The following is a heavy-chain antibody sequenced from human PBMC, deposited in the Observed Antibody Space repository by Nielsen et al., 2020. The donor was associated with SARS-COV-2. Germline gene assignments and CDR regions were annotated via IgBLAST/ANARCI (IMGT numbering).Heavy chain of an antibody. V-gene: IGHV4-59*01. Sequence: SETLSLTCTVSGGSISSYYWSWIRQPRGKGLEWIGYNYYSGSTNYNPSLKSPVTISVDTSKNQFSLKLSSVTAADTAVYYCARRRSGYCSGGSCSVMDVWGQGTTVTVSS. CDR1: GGSISSYY. D-gene: IGHD2-15*01. J-gene: IGHJ6*02. CDR2: NYYSGST. CDR3: ARRRSGYCSGGSCSVMDV.